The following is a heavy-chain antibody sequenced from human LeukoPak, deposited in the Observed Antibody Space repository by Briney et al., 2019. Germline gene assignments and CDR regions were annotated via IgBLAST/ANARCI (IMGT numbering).Heavy chain of an antibody. Sequence: GGSLRLSCAASGSTFSSYAMHWVRQAPGKGLEWVAVISYDGSNKYYADSVKGRFTISRDNSKNTLYLQMNSLRAEDTAVYYCARTGHSGSYPCFDYWGQGTLVTVSS. CDR2: ISYDGSNK. CDR1: GSTFSSYA. D-gene: IGHD1-26*01. V-gene: IGHV3-30*04. J-gene: IGHJ4*02. CDR3: ARTGHSGSYPCFDY.